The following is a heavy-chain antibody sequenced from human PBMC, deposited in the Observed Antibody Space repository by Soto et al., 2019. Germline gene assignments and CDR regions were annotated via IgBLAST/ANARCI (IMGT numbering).Heavy chain of an antibody. CDR1: GGTFSSYA. V-gene: IGHV1-69*01. Sequence: QVQLVQSGAEVQKPGSSVKVSCKASGGTFSSYAISWVRQAPGQGLEWMGGIIPIFGTANYAQKFQGRVTITADESTSTAYMELSSLRSEDTAVYYCARDAYCGGDCYSVGDYWGQGTLVTVSS. CDR2: IIPIFGTA. J-gene: IGHJ4*02. CDR3: ARDAYCGGDCYSVGDY. D-gene: IGHD2-21*02.